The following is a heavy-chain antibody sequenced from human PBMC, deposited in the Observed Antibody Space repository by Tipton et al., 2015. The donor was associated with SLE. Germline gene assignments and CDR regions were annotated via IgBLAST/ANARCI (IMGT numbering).Heavy chain of an antibody. D-gene: IGHD6-19*01. J-gene: IGHJ4*02. CDR2: IYHSGST. Sequence: TLSLTCAVSGYSISSGYYWGWIRQPPGKGLEWIGSIYHSGSTYYNPSLKSRVTISVDTSKNQFSLKLNSVTAADTAVYYCARGRLSPSAIAVAGGASDYWGQGTLVTVSS. CDR1: GYSISSGYY. CDR3: ARGRLSPSAIAVAGGASDY. V-gene: IGHV4-38-2*01.